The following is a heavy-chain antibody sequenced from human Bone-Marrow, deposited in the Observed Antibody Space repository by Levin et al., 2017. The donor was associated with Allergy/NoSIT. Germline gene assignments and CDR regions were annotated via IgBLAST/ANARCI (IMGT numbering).Heavy chain of an antibody. J-gene: IGHJ5*02. CDR1: GGSISSSNYY. V-gene: IGHV4-39*07. CDR2: IYYTGSI. Sequence: PSETLSLTCTVSGGSISSSNYYWGWIRQPPGKGLEWIGSIYYTGSIYYNPSLQSRVTISVDTSKNQFSLKLSSVTAADTAAYYCARDLSGWPGSPWFDPWGQGALVRVSS. CDR3: ARDLSGWPGSPWFDP. D-gene: IGHD6-19*01.